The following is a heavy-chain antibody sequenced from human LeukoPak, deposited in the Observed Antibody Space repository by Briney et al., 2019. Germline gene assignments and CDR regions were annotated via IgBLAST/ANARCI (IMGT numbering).Heavy chain of an antibody. CDR2: IYYSGST. CDR3: ARDSQITIFGVTKNYFDI. Sequence: SETLSLTCTVYGGSMSSYYWSWIRQPAGEGLEWIGYIYYSGSTNYNPSLKSRVTISVDTSKNQFSLKLSSVTAADTAVYYCARDSQITIFGVTKNYFDIWGQGTMVTVSS. D-gene: IGHD3-3*01. V-gene: IGHV4-59*01. CDR1: GGSMSSYY. J-gene: IGHJ3*02.